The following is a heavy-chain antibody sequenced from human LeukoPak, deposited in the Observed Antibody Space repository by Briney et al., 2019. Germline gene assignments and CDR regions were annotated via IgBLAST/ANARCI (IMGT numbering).Heavy chain of an antibody. V-gene: IGHV3-53*01. D-gene: IGHD3-22*01. J-gene: IGHJ4*02. CDR3: ARPYSDDSGFYVY. Sequence: PGGSPLLSCAASGFTFSSSFMSWGRQVPGKGLEGVSGVYRGGEGDYADSVKGRGGISTDNSKNTLYLQMNSLRAEDTAVYYCARPYSDDSGFYVYWGQGSLLSVPS. CDR2: VYRGGEG. CDR1: GFTFSSSF.